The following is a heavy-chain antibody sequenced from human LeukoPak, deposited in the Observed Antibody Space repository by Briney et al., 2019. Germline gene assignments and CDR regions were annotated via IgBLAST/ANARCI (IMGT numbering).Heavy chain of an antibody. CDR2: ISGSGGTT. J-gene: IGHJ4*02. Sequence: GGSLRLSCTASGFSFSSYAMSWVRQAPGKGLEWVSAISGSGGTTYYADSVKGRFTISRDKSKNTMYLQMNSLRAEDTAVYYCAKGGDYDFWSGILNSDHWGQGTLVTVSS. CDR3: AKGGDYDFWSGILNSDH. D-gene: IGHD3-3*01. CDR1: GFSFSSYA. V-gene: IGHV3-23*01.